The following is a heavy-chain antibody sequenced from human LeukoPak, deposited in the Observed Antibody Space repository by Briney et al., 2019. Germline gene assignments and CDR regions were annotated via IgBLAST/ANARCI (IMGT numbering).Heavy chain of an antibody. CDR3: ATDVTGTAPYDF. Sequence: SVKVSCKASGGTFSSYAISWVRQAPGQGLEWMGGIIPIFGTANYAQKFQGRVTITTDESTSTAYMELSSLRSEDTAVYYCATDVTGTAPYDFWGQGTLVTVS. CDR1: GGTFSSYA. V-gene: IGHV1-69*05. D-gene: IGHD1-1*01. J-gene: IGHJ4*02. CDR2: IIPIFGTA.